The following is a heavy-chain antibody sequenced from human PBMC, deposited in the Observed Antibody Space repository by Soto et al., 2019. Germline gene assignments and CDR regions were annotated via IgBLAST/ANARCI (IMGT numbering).Heavy chain of an antibody. V-gene: IGHV3-64*01. J-gene: IGHJ4*02. CDR3: ARAEKWSGSPPPYDY. Sequence: EVQLVESGGGLVQPGGSLSLSCAASGFTFSSYAMHWVRQAPGKGLEYVSAISSNGGSTYYANSVKGRFTISRDNSKNTLYLQMGSLRAEDMAVYYCARAEKWSGSPPPYDYWGQGTLVTVSS. D-gene: IGHD3-10*01. CDR1: GFTFSSYA. CDR2: ISSNGGST.